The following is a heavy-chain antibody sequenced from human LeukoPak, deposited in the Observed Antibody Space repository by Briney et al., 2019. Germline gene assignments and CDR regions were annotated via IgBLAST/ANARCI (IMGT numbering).Heavy chain of an antibody. J-gene: IGHJ4*02. CDR2: INHSGST. Sequence: NASETLSLTCAVYGGSFSGYYWSWIRQPPGKGLEWIGEINHSGSTNYNPSLKSRVTMSVDTSKNQFSLKLTSVTAADTALYYCARGYSSSSYYFDHWGPGILVTVSS. CDR1: GGSFSGYY. V-gene: IGHV4-34*01. CDR3: ARGYSSSSYYFDH. D-gene: IGHD6-6*01.